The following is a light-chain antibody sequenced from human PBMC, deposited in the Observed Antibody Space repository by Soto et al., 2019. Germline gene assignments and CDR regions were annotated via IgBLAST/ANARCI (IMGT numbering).Light chain of an antibody. J-gene: IGKJ5*01. Sequence: EIVLTESPATLSLSPGERATPSCRASPSVPNYLAWSQQKPGPAPRLLIYGAFNRATGIPARFSGSGSGADFTLTISSLEPEDFAVYYCQQRNIWPPVTFGQGTRLEIK. CDR2: GAF. CDR1: PSVPNY. CDR3: QQRNIWPPVT. V-gene: IGKV3-11*01.